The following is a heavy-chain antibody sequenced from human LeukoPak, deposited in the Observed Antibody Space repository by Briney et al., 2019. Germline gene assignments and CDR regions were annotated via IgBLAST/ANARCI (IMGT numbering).Heavy chain of an antibody. CDR2: IKQDGSEK. V-gene: IGHV3-7*01. CDR1: GFTFSSYW. CDR3: ARGPAAGNLLGY. J-gene: IGHJ4*02. Sequence: PGGSLRLSCAASGFTFSSYWMSWVREAPGKGLEWVANIKQDGSEKYYVDSVKGRFTISRDNAKNSLFLQMNSLRAEDTAVYNCARGPAAGNLLGYWGQGALVTVSS. D-gene: IGHD6-19*01.